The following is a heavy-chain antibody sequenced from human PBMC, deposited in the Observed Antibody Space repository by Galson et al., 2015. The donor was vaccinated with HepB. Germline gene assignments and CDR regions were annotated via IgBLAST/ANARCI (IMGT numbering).Heavy chain of an antibody. D-gene: IGHD5-24*01. CDR1: GYTFSRYS. Sequence: SVKVSCKASGYTFSRYSINWVRQAPGQGLEWLGWISAYTPNGNPVQKPQGRVTMRGTMTTDTSTSTAYMELRNLRSDDTAVYYCARGGMATIGGPTFDYWGQGTLVTVSS. V-gene: IGHV1-18*01. CDR3: ARGGMATIGGPTFDY. J-gene: IGHJ4*02. CDR2: ISAYTPNG.